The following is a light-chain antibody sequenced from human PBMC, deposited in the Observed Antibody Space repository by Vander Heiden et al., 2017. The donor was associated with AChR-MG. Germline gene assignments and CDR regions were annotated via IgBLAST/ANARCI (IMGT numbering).Light chain of an antibody. Sequence: SFDLTPPPSVPVSPGQTAPLRCPADQLGNKSVCWYQHKTGQSPVQVIYQNTHRPAGIPGRFSGSKSWKTATLTISGTQAIDEADYYCQAWDGPNVVFGGGTKLTVL. CDR3: QAWDGPNVV. CDR1: QLGNKS. V-gene: IGLV3-1*01. J-gene: IGLJ2*01. CDR2: QNT.